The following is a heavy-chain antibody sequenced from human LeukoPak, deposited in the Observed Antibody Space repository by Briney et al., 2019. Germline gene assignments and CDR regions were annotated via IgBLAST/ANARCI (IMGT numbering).Heavy chain of an antibody. Sequence: SETLSLTCAVSGGSISSSNWWSWVRQPPGKGLEWIGEIYHSGSTNYNPSLKRRVTISVDKSKTQFSLKLSSVTAADTAVYYCARGLCFGEKGPFDYWGQGTLVTVSS. CDR2: IYHSGST. J-gene: IGHJ4*02. V-gene: IGHV4-4*02. CDR3: ARGLCFGEKGPFDY. CDR1: GGSISSSNW. D-gene: IGHD3-10*01.